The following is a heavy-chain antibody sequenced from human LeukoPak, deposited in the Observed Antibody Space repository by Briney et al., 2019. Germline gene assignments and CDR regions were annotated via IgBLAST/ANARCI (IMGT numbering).Heavy chain of an antibody. V-gene: IGHV3-30*18. Sequence: GRSLRLSCAASGFTFSSYGMHWVRQAPGKGLEWVAVISYDGSNKYYADSVKGRFTISRDNSKNTLYLQMNSLRAEDTAVYYCANPRIDWGQGTLVTVSS. CDR2: ISYDGSNK. CDR1: GFTFSSYG. J-gene: IGHJ4*02. CDR3: ANPRID.